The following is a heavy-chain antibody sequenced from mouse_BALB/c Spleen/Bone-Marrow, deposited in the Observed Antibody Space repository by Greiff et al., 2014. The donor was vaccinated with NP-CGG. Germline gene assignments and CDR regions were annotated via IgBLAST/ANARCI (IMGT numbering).Heavy chain of an antibody. J-gene: IGHJ3*01. CDR1: GFTFSSYG. CDR3: ARENYRFTY. V-gene: IGHV5-6-3*01. D-gene: IGHD2-12*01. CDR2: INSNGGST. Sequence: DVQLQESGGGLVQPGGSLKLSCAASGFTFSSYGMSWVRQTPDKRLELVATINSNGGSTYYPDSVKGRFTISRDNAKNTLYLQMSSLKSEDTAMYCCARENYRFTYWGQGTLVTVSA.